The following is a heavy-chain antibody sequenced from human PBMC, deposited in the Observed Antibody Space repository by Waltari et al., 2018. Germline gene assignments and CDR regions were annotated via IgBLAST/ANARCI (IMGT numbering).Heavy chain of an antibody. CDR3: AREVDAFDV. Sequence: EVQLVESGGGLVQPGGSLRPSCAASATHRGNYYHHWVRQAPGKGLVWVSHINGPGSTTRYADSVKGRFTISRDNAKKMLYLQMNSLRAEDTAVYFCAREVDAFDVWGQGTMVTVSS. CDR1: ATHRGNYY. CDR2: INGPGSTT. J-gene: IGHJ3*01. V-gene: IGHV3-74*01.